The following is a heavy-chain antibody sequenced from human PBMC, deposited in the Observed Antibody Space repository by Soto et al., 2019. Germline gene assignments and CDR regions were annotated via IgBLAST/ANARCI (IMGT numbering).Heavy chain of an antibody. CDR2: INHSGST. Sequence: QVQLQQWGAGLLKPSETLSLTCAVYGGSFSGYYWSWIRQPPGKGLEWIGEINHSGSTNYNPSLKNRVTISVDTSKNQFSLKLSSVTAADTAVYYCARGRWLRSSLDYCCQGTLVTVCS. J-gene: IGHJ4*02. CDR1: GGSFSGYY. V-gene: IGHV4-34*01. CDR3: ARGRWLRSSLDY. D-gene: IGHD5-12*01.